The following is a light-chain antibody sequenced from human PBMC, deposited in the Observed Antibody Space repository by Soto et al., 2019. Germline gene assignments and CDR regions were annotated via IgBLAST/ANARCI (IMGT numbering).Light chain of an antibody. CDR1: QSISSY. CDR3: QQSYSTPIT. V-gene: IGKV1-39*01. CDR2: AAS. J-gene: IGKJ5*01. Sequence: DIQMTQSPSSLSASVGDRVTITCRASQSISSYLNWYQQKPGKAPKLLIYAASSLQSGVPSRFSGSGSGTDFTLTISRLQPEDFATYYCQQSYSTPITLGQGTRLEIK.